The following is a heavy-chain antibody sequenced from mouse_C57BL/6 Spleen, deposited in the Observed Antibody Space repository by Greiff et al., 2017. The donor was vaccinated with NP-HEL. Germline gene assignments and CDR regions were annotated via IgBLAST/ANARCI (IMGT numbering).Heavy chain of an antibody. J-gene: IGHJ2*01. CDR1: GYTFTSYW. V-gene: IGHV1-69*01. D-gene: IGHD1-1*01. Sequence: QVQLQQSGAELVMPGASVKLSCKASGYTFTSYWMHWVKQRPGQGLEWIGEIDPSDSYTNYNQKFKGKSTLTVDKSSSTAYMQLSSLTSEDSAVYYCARSITTVDYFDYWGQGTTLTVSS. CDR3: ARSITTVDYFDY. CDR2: IDPSDSYT.